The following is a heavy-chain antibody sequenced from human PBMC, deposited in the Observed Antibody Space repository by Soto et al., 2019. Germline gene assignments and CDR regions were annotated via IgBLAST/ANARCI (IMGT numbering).Heavy chain of an antibody. CDR1: GFIFSSYW. CDR2: IKQDGSED. J-gene: IGHJ6*02. V-gene: IGHV3-7*01. Sequence: VGSLRLSCAASGFIFSSYWMNWVRQAPGKGLEWVANIKQDGSEDYYVDSVKGRFTISRDNAQNSLFLQMNSLRAEDTAVYYCSGGGPGYYYPMDVWGQGTTVTVSS. CDR3: SGGGPGYYYPMDV. D-gene: IGHD2-15*01.